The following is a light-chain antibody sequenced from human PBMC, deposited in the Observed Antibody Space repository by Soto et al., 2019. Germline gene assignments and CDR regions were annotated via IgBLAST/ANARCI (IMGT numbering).Light chain of an antibody. V-gene: IGLV2-14*03. CDR1: NSDVGAYNF. CDR3: SSYTTGRTLV. Sequence: QSALTQPASVSGFPGQSITISCTGTNSDVGAYNFVSWYQQHPGKAPKLMIYDVTSRPSGVSNRFSGSKSGNTASLTISGLQAEDEADYYCSSYTTGRTLVFGGGTQLTVL. CDR2: DVT. J-gene: IGLJ2*01.